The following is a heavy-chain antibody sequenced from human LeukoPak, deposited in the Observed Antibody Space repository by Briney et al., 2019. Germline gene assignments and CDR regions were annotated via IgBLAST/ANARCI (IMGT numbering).Heavy chain of an antibody. V-gene: IGHV4-59*01. J-gene: IGHJ6*01. D-gene: IGHD4/OR15-4a*01. CDR1: GSSISYYY. CDR3: AREEPQTRVPEGMDV. CDR2: IYYCGTT. Sequence: SEAPSPTCTVSGSSISYYYWSWIRQSPGKGPEWIGYIYYCGTTNVNPSLKSRCTISVDSPKNQFCPHLMSVSAAGSAVYWCAREEPQTRVPEGMDVWGEGDTVSVSS.